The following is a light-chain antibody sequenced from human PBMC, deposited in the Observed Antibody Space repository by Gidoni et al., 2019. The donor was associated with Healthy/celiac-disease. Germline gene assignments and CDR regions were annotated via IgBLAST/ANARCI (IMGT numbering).Light chain of an antibody. J-gene: IGKJ1*01. CDR1: QSVSSSY. V-gene: IGKV3-15*01. Sequence: EIVMTQSPATLSVSPGERATLSCRDSQSVSSSYLAWYQQKPGQAPRLLIYGASARATVIPARFSGSGYGTEFTLTISSLQSDYFAVSYCQQYNNWPQTFGQGTKVEIK. CDR3: QQYNNWPQT. CDR2: GAS.